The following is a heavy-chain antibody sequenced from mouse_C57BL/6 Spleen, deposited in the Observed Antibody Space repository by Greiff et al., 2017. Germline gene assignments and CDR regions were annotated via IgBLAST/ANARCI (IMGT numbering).Heavy chain of an antibody. V-gene: IGHV3-6*01. D-gene: IGHD1-1*01. Sequence: EVKLQESGPGLVKPSQSLSLTCSVTGYSITSGYYWNWIRQFPGNKLEWMGYISYDGSNNYNPSLKNRISITRDTSKNQFFLNLNSVTTEDTATYYCARDRLLRSYFDDWGQGTTLTVSS. CDR2: ISYDGSN. CDR1: GYSITSGYY. J-gene: IGHJ2*01. CDR3: ARDRLLRSYFDD.